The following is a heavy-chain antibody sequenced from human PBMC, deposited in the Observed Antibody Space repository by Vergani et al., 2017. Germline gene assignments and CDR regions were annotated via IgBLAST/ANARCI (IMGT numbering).Heavy chain of an antibody. CDR1: GFTFSSYG. J-gene: IGHJ4*02. CDR2: ISYDGSNK. CDR3: APEGDSSGYYFDY. D-gene: IGHD3-22*01. Sequence: QVQLVESGGGVVQPGRSLRLSCAASGFTFSSYGMHWVRQAPGKGLEWVAVISYDGSNKYYADSVKGRFTISRDNSKNTLYLQMNSLGAEDTAVYYCAPEGDSSGYYFDYWGQGTLVTVSS. V-gene: IGHV3-30*03.